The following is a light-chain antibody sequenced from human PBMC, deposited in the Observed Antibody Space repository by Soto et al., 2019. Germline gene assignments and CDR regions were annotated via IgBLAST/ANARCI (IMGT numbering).Light chain of an antibody. CDR2: DVS. CDR1: QSVSNS. J-gene: IGKJ5*01. V-gene: IGKV3-11*01. CDR3: HQRYNWPRVT. Sequence: ILLTQSPATLSLSPGERVTLSCRASQSVSNSLAWYQQKPGQPPRLLIYDVSNRATGIPARFSGSGSGTDFTLTITSLEPEDFAVYFCHQRYNWPRVTFGQGTRLEIK.